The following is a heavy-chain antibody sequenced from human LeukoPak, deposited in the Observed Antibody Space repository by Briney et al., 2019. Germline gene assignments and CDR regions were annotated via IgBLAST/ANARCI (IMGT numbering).Heavy chain of an antibody. D-gene: IGHD2-15*01. J-gene: IGHJ6*02. V-gene: IGHV1-8*01. CDR3: ARGLDIVVVVAARNYYYGMDV. CDR2: MNPNSGNT. CDR1: GYTFTSYD. Sequence: ASVKVSCKASGYTFTSYDINWVRQATGQGPEWMGWMNPNSGNTGYAQKFQGRVTMTRNTSISTAYMELSSLRSEDTAVYYCARGLDIVVVVAARNYYYGMDVWGQGTTVTVSS.